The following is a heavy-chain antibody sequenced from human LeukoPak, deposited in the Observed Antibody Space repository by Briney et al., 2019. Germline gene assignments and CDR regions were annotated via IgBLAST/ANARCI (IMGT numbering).Heavy chain of an antibody. CDR1: GYTLTELS. D-gene: IGHD3-16*01. CDR3: ATSLYDYVWGRNWFDP. V-gene: IGHV1-24*01. Sequence: ASVKVSCKVSGYTLTELSMHWVRQAPGKGLEWMGGFDPEDGETIYAQKFQGRVTMTEDTSTDTAYMELSSLRSGDTAVYYCATSLYDYVWGRNWFDPWGQGTLVTVSS. CDR2: FDPEDGET. J-gene: IGHJ5*02.